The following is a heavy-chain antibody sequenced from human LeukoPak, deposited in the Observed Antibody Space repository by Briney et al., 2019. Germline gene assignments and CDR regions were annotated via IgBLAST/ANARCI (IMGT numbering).Heavy chain of an antibody. CDR2: ISSSSSYI. V-gene: IGHV3-21*04. J-gene: IGHJ4*02. CDR3: AKDIRPDYYGSATPYDY. CDR1: GFTFSSYS. Sequence: GGSLRLSCAASGFTFSSYSMNWVRQAPGKGLEWVSSISSSSSYIYYADSVKGRFTISRDNAKNSLYLQMNSLRAEDTALYYRAKDIRPDYYGSATPYDYWGQGTLVTVSS. D-gene: IGHD3-10*01.